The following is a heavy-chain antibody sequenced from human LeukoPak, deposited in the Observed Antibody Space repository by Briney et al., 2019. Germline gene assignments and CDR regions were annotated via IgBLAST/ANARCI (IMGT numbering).Heavy chain of an antibody. Sequence: GGFLRLSCAASGFTFSSYGMHWVRQAPGKGLEWVAVISYDGSNKYYADSVKGRFTISRDNSKNTLYLQMNSLRAEDTAVYYCAKDSVAGTEMYYFDYWGQGTLVTVSS. CDR2: ISYDGSNK. CDR3: AKDSVAGTEMYYFDY. D-gene: IGHD6-19*01. CDR1: GFTFSSYG. J-gene: IGHJ4*02. V-gene: IGHV3-30*18.